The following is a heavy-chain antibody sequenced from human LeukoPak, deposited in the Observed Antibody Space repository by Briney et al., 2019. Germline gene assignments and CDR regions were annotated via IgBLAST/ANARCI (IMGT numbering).Heavy chain of an antibody. D-gene: IGHD3-22*01. J-gene: IGHJ4*02. CDR3: ARVDYYDSSGYYYAPLDY. CDR1: GFTFDDYG. CDR2: INWNGGST. V-gene: IGHV3-20*01. Sequence: GGSLRLSSAASGFTFDDYGMSWVRQAPGKGLEWVSGINWNGGSTGYADSVKGRFTISRDNAKNSLYLQMNSLRAEDTALYHCARVDYYDSSGYYYAPLDYWGQGTLVTVSS.